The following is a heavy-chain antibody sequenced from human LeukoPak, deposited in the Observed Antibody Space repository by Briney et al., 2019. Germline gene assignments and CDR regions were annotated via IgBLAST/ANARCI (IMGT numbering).Heavy chain of an antibody. Sequence: GGSLRLSCAASGFTFDDYAMHWVRQAPGKGLEWVSGISWNSGSIGYADSVKGRFTISRDNAKNSLYLQMNSLRAEDMALYYCAKDMSGRFLGLRGDAFEIWGQGTMVTVSS. V-gene: IGHV3-9*03. CDR3: AKDMSGRFLGLRGDAFEI. CDR1: GFTFDDYA. D-gene: IGHD3-3*01. J-gene: IGHJ3*02. CDR2: ISWNSGSI.